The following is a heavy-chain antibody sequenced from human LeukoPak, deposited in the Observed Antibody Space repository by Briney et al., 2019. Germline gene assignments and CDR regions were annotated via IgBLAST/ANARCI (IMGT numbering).Heavy chain of an antibody. J-gene: IGHJ4*02. Sequence: GASVKVSCKASGYTFTGYYMHWVRQAPGQGLEWMGRINPNSGGTNYAQKFQGRVTMTRDTSVSTAYMELSRLRSDDTAVYYCARGKYYDSAVYFDYWGQGTLVTVSS. D-gene: IGHD3-10*01. CDR1: GYTFTGYY. CDR2: INPNSGGT. V-gene: IGHV1-2*06. CDR3: ARGKYYDSAVYFDY.